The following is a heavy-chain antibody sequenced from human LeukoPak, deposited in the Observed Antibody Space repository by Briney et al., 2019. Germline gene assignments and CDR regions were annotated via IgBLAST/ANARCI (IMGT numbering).Heavy chain of an antibody. CDR2: IYSGGST. V-gene: IGHV3-66*01. Sequence: GGSLRLSCAASGFTVSSNYMSWVRQAPGKGLEWVSVIYSGGSTYYADSVKGRFTISRDNSKNTLYLQMNSLRAGDTAVYYCVYSTYYYYGMDVWGQGTTVTVSS. CDR3: VYSTYYYYGMDV. J-gene: IGHJ6*02. CDR1: GFTVSSNY. D-gene: IGHD4-4*01.